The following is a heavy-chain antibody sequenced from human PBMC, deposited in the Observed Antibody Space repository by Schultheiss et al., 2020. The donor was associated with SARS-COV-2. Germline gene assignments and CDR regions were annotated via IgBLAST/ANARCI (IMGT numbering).Heavy chain of an antibody. CDR3: ARPRYCSGGSCYLAEYFQH. V-gene: IGHV1-46*01. CDR1: GYTFTGYY. J-gene: IGHJ1*01. Sequence: ASVKVSCKASGYTFTGYYMHWVRQAPGQGLEWMGIINPSGGSTSYAQKFQGRVTMTRDTSISTAYMELSRLRSDDTAVYYCARPRYCSGGSCYLAEYFQHWGQGTLVTVSS. D-gene: IGHD2-15*01. CDR2: INPSGGST.